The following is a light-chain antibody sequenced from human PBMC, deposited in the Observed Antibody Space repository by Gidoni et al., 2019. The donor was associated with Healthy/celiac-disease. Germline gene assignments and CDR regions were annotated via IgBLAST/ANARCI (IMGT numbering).Light chain of an antibody. CDR3: SSYAGSNNPWV. CDR1: SSDVGGYNY. Sequence: SALTQPPSASGSPGQSVTISCTGTSSDVGGYNYVSWYQQHPGKAPKLMIYEVSKRPSGVPDRFSGSKSGNTASLTVSGLQAEDEADYYCSSYAGSNNPWVFGGGTKLTVL. J-gene: IGLJ3*02. V-gene: IGLV2-8*01. CDR2: EVS.